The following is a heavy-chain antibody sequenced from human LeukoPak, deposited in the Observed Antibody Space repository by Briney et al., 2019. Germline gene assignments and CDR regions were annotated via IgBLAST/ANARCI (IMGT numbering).Heavy chain of an antibody. V-gene: IGHV1-24*01. CDR1: GYTLTVLS. Sequence: ASVKLSCKVSGYTLTVLSMHWVRQAPGKGLGWMGGFNPEDGETIYAQKVQGRVTMTEDTSADTAYMELSSLRSEDTAVYYCATWVGTTLIFDYWGQGTLVTVSS. CDR3: ATWVGTTLIFDY. D-gene: IGHD2-21*02. J-gene: IGHJ4*02. CDR2: FNPEDGET.